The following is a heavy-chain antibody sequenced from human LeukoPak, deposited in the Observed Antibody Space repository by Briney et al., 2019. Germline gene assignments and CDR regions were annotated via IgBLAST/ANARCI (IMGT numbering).Heavy chain of an antibody. D-gene: IGHD2-15*01. J-gene: IGHJ5*02. Sequence: SVKVSCKASGGTFSSYAISWVRQAPGQGLEWMGRIIPILGIANYAQKFQGRVTMTRNTSISTAYMELSSLRSEDTAVYYCASGYCSGGSCYLNWFDPWGQGTLVTVSS. CDR3: ASGYCSGGSCYLNWFDP. CDR2: IIPILGIA. CDR1: GGTFSSYA. V-gene: IGHV1-69*04.